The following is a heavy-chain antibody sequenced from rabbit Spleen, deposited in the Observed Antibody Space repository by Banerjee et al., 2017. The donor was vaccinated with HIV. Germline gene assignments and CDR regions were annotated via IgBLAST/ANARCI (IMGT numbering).Heavy chain of an antibody. Sequence: QLKETGGGLVQPGGSLTLSCKASGFDFSNYYMSWVRQAPGKGLEWIGYIDPFFGSTYYASWVNGRFTISSHNAQNTLYLQLNSLTAADTATYFCARFYAGYGDFGYAAMWGPGTLVTVS. CDR2: IDPFFGST. V-gene: IGHV1S7*01. CDR3: ARFYAGYGDFGYAAM. D-gene: IGHD7-1*01. CDR1: GFDFSNYY. J-gene: IGHJ4*01.